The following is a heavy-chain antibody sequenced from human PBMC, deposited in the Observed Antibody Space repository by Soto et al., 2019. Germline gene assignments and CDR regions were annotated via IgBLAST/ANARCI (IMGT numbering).Heavy chain of an antibody. CDR2: ISSSSSYI. CDR1: GFTFSSYS. J-gene: IGHJ3*02. CDR3: ARERYDFWSGPHREDDAFDI. V-gene: IGHV3-21*01. Sequence: GGSLRLSCAASGFTFSSYSMNWVRQAPGKGLEWVSSISSSSSYIYYADSVKGRFTISRDNAKNSLYLQMNSLRAEDTAVYYCARERYDFWSGPHREDDAFDIWGQGTMVTVSS. D-gene: IGHD3-3*01.